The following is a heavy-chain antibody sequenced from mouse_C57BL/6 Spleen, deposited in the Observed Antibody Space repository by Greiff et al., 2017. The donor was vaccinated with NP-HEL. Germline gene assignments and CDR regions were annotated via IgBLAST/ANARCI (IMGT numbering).Heavy chain of an antibody. CDR3: AIDYGSSFDY. Sequence: VQLQQSGPELVKPGASVKMSCKASGYTFTDYNMHWVEQSHGKSLEWIGYINPNNGGTSYNQQFKGKATLTVNKSSSTAYMELRSLTSEDSAVYYCAIDYGSSFDYWGQGTTLTVSS. D-gene: IGHD1-1*01. CDR1: GYTFTDYN. V-gene: IGHV1-22*01. J-gene: IGHJ2*01. CDR2: INPNNGGT.